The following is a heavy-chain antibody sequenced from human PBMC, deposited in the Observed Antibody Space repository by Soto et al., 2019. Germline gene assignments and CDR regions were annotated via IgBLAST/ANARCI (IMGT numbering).Heavy chain of an antibody. CDR2: IYYSGST. D-gene: IGHD6-19*01. CDR1: GGSISSSSYY. V-gene: IGHV4-39*01. Sequence: PSETLSLTCTVSGGSISSSSYYWGWIRQPPGKGLEWIGSIYYSGSTYYNPSLKSRVTISVDTSKNQFSLKLSSVTAADTAVYYCARQTAYSSGWYEGFDYWGQGTLVTVSS. J-gene: IGHJ4*02. CDR3: ARQTAYSSGWYEGFDY.